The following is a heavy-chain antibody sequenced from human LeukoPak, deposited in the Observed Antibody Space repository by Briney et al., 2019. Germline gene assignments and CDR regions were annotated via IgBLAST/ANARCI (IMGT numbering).Heavy chain of an antibody. V-gene: IGHV3-30*02. CDR1: GFTFSSYG. CDR2: IRYDGSNK. J-gene: IGHJ3*02. Sequence: GGSLRLSCAASGFTFSSYGMHWVRQAPGKGLEWVAFIRYDGSNKYYADSVKGRFTISRDNSKNTLYLQMNSLRAEDTAVYYCAKGLPAARATDAFDIWGQGTMVTVSS. D-gene: IGHD2-2*01. CDR3: AKGLPAARATDAFDI.